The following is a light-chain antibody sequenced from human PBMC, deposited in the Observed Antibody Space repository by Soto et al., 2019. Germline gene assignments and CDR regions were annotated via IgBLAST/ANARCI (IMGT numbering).Light chain of an antibody. CDR2: DAS. CDR1: QSVGSS. CDR3: QQRSRSLT. V-gene: IGKV3-11*01. J-gene: IGKJ4*01. Sequence: EIVLTQSPDTLSLSPGGRATLSCRASQSVGSSLAWYQQKPGQAPRLLIYDASNRPTGMPARFSGSGSGTDFTLTISSLEPEDFAVYFCQQRSRSLTFGGGTRVEIK.